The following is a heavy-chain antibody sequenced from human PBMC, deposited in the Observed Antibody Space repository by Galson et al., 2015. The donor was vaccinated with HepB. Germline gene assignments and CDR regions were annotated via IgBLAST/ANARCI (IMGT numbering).Heavy chain of an antibody. V-gene: IGHV5-10-1*01. CDR1: GYTFTSHW. Sequence: QSGAEVKKPGESLRISCKGSGYTFTSHWISWVRQMPGKGLEWMGRIDPSDSYTNYSPSFQGHVTISADKSISTAYLQWSSLKASDTAMYYCARHWRDILTGYYNAPDYWGQGILVTVSS. CDR3: ARHWRDILTGYYNAPDY. CDR2: IDPSDSYT. D-gene: IGHD3-9*01. J-gene: IGHJ4*02.